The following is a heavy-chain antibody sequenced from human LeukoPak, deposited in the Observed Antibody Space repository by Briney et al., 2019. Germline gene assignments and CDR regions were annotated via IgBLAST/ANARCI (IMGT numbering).Heavy chain of an antibody. Sequence: ASVKVSCKASGGTFSSYAISWVRQAPGQGLEWMGRIIPILGIVNYAQKFQGRVTITADKSTSTAYMELSSLRSEDTAVYYCALPDSGYDSPFDYWGQGTLVTVSS. V-gene: IGHV1-69*04. CDR2: IIPILGIV. CDR3: ALPDSGYDSPFDY. J-gene: IGHJ4*02. D-gene: IGHD5-12*01. CDR1: GGTFSSYA.